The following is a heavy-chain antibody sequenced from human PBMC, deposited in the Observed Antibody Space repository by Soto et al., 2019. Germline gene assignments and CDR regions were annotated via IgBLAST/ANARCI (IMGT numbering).Heavy chain of an antibody. Sequence: SETLSLTCSVSGDSISSSSYYWGWIRQPPGKGLEWIGTINYSGSTYYNPSLKSRVTISVDTSKNQFSLKVSSVTAADTAVYYCARGASGYYDSSGYYSPYYFDYWGQGTLVTVSS. V-gene: IGHV4-39*01. CDR1: GDSISSSSYY. D-gene: IGHD3-22*01. CDR3: ARGASGYYDSSGYYSPYYFDY. J-gene: IGHJ4*02. CDR2: INYSGST.